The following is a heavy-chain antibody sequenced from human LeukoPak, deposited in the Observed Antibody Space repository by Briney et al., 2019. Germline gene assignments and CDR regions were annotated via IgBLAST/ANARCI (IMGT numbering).Heavy chain of an antibody. V-gene: IGHV1-69*13. CDR1: GGTFSSYA. CDR2: IIPIFGTA. D-gene: IGHD5-24*01. CDR3: AREGRDGYTFDY. Sequence: SVKVSCKASGGTFSSYAISWVRQAPGQGLEWMGGIIPIFGTANYAQKFQGRVTITADESTSTAYMELSSLRSEDTAVYYCAREGRDGYTFDYWGQGTLVTVSS. J-gene: IGHJ4*02.